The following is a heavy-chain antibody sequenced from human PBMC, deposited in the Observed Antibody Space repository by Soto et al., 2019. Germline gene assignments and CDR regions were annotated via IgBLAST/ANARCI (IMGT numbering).Heavy chain of an antibody. CDR1: GFSFSSFA. CDR3: AKTMGAMIYAISVYGTDV. D-gene: IGHD2-8*01. V-gene: IGHV3-23*01. J-gene: IGHJ6*02. Sequence: EVQLLESGGGFIHPGGSLRLSCAASGFSFSSFAMNWVRQAPGKGLEWVSIISGSADSTFYADSVKGRFTISRDNSKSTLYLQIDSLRAEDTAVYYWAKTMGAMIYAISVYGTDVWVQGTTVTFSS. CDR2: ISGSADST.